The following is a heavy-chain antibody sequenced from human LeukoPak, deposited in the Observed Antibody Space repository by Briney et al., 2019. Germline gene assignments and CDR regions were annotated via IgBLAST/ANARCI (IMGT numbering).Heavy chain of an antibody. V-gene: IGHV4-59*01. CDR3: ARRGGDMPARGFMDV. D-gene: IGHD3-16*01. J-gene: IGHJ6*04. CDR1: GGSISSYY. CDR2: IYYSGST. Sequence: SETLSLTCTVSGGSISSYYWSWLRQPPGKGLEWIGYIYYSGSTNYNPSLKSRVTISVDTSKNQFSLKLTSVTAADTAVYYCARRGGDMPARGFMDVWGKGTTVTVSA.